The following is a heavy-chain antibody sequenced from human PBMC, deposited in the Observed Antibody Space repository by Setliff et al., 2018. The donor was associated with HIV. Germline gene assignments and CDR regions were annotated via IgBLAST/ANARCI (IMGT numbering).Heavy chain of an antibody. V-gene: IGHV4-4*07. CDR2: IYSSGST. J-gene: IGHJ4*02. CDR1: GGSMSGYY. CDR3: VGGLRSRSQGHFDY. Sequence: PSETLSLTCTVSGGSMSGYYWNWIRQPAGKGLEWIGRIYSSGSTNHNPSLKSRVTMSVDTSKNQFSLRLSSVTAADTAVYYCVGGLRSRSQGHFDYWGQGTLVTVSS. D-gene: IGHD5-12*01.